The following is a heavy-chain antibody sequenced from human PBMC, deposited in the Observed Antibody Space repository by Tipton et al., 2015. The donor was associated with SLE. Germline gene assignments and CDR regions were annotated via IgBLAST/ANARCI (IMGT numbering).Heavy chain of an antibody. CDR3: ARELGIAAAEYNWFDP. V-gene: IGHV4-34*01. CDR2: INHSGST. J-gene: IGHJ5*01. D-gene: IGHD6-13*01. CDR1: GGSFSGYY. Sequence: TLSLTCAVYGGSFSGYYWSWIRQPPGKGLEWIGEINHSGSTNYNPSLKSRVTISVDTSKNQFSLKLSSVTAADTAVYYCARELGIAAAEYNWFDPWGQGTTVTVSS.